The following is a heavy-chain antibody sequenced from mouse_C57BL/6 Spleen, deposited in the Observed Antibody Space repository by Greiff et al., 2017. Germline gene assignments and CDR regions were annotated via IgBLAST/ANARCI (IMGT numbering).Heavy chain of an antibody. D-gene: IGHD2-10*02. V-gene: IGHV1-55*01. CDR1: GYTFTSYW. Sequence: VQLQESGAELVKPGASVKMSCKASGYTFTSYWITWVKQRPGQGLEWIGDIYPGSGSTNYNEKFKSKATLTVDTSSSTAYMQLSSLTSEDSAVYYCAREGPLGYYFDYWGQGTTLTVSS. CDR3: AREGPLGYYFDY. J-gene: IGHJ2*01. CDR2: IYPGSGST.